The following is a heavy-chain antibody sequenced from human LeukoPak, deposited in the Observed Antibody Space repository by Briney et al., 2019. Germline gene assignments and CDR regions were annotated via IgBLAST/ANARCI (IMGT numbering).Heavy chain of an antibody. CDR3: ARDQYYDYVWGSYRYNWFDP. Sequence: SVKVSCKASGGTFSSYAISWVRQAPGQGLEWMGGIIPIFGTANYAQKFQGRVTITADKSTSTAYMELSSLRSEDTAVYYCARDQYYDYVWGSYRYNWFDPWGQGTLVTVSS. CDR2: IIPIFGTA. J-gene: IGHJ5*02. CDR1: GGTFSSYA. V-gene: IGHV1-69*06. D-gene: IGHD3-16*02.